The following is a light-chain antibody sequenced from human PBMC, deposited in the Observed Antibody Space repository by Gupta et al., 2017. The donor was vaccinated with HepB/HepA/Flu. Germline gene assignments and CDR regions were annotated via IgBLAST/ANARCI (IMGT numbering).Light chain of an antibody. J-gene: IGLJ1*01. CDR3: CSYAGTYIHYV. Sequence: QSALTQPRSVSGSPGQSVTISCTGTSRDVGGYIYVSWYQHHPGKAPKLVIYDVTKRPSGVPDRFSGSKSGNTASLTISGLQAEDDADYYCCSYAGTYIHYVFGTGTKVTVL. V-gene: IGLV2-11*01. CDR2: DVT. CDR1: SRDVGGYIY.